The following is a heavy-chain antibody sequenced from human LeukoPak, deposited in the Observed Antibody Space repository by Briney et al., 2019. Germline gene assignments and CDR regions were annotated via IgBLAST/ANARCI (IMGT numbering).Heavy chain of an antibody. CDR1: GYTFTDYF. Sequence: APVKVSCKASGYTFTDYFIHWVRQAPGQGLEWMGWIGTQSGDISYSQKFQGRVTATRDTSITTAYMDLSRLRYDDTAVYYCGINRLGKALDIWGQGTMVTVAS. V-gene: IGHV1-2*02. CDR3: GINRLGKALDI. J-gene: IGHJ3*02. CDR2: IGTQSGDI. D-gene: IGHD7-27*01.